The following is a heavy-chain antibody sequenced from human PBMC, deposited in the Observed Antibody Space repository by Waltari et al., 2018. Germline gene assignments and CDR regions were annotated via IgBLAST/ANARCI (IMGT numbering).Heavy chain of an antibody. V-gene: IGHV4-34*01. Sequence: QVQLQQWGAGLLKPSETLSLTCAVYGGSFSGYYWRWIRQPQGKGLEWIGEINHSGSTNYNPSLKIRVTISVDTSKNQFSLKLSSVTAANTAVYYCAVGRHFRKGSRDYWGQGTLVTVSS. CDR1: GGSFSGYY. CDR3: AVGRHFRKGSRDY. J-gene: IGHJ4*02. CDR2: INHSGST.